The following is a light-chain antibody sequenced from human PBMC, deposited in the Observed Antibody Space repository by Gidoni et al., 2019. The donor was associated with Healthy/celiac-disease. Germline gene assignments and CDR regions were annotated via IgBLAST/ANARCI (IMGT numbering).Light chain of an antibody. CDR2: GTS. CDR1: SSNIGAGYD. V-gene: IGLV1-40*01. J-gene: IGLJ2*01. CDR3: QSYDSSLSGSDVV. Sequence: QSVLTQPPSVSGAPGQRVTISCTGSSSNIGAGYDVHWYPQLPGPAPKLLIYGTSNRPSGVPDRFSGSKSGTSASLAITGLQAEDEADYSCQSYDSSLSGSDVVFGGGTKLTVL.